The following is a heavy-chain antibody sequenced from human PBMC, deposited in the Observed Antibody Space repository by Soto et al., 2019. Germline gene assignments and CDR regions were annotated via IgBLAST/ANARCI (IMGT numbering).Heavy chain of an antibody. D-gene: IGHD1-1*01. CDR2: IYWNDNQ. J-gene: IGHJ4*02. V-gene: IGHV2-5*01. CDR3: AHRQEDNDISDFDY. CDR1: GFSLNTRGEG. Sequence: QITLKESGPTLVKPTQTLTLTCSFSGFSLNTRGEGVGWIRQPPGKALEWLALIYWNDNQRYSPSLKSRLTITKDHSKNQVVLTMTNMDPVDTATYYCAHRQEDNDISDFDYWGQGTLVTVSS.